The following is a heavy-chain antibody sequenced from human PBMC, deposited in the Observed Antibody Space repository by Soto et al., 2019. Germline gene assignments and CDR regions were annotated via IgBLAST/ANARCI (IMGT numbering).Heavy chain of an antibody. J-gene: IGHJ6*02. CDR2: IYHSGST. Sequence: QVQLQESGPGLVKPSGTLSLTCAVSGGSISSSNWWSWVRQPPGKGLEWIGAIYHSGSTNYNPPLKSRVTISVDDSTNRFALKQSSVTAADTAVDYCAGVSGSDYCGMDVWGQGTTVTVSS. V-gene: IGHV4-4*02. CDR1: GGSISSSNW. D-gene: IGHD1-26*01. CDR3: AGVSGSDYCGMDV.